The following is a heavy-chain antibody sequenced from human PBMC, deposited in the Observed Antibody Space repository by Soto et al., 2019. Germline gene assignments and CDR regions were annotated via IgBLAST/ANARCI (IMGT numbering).Heavy chain of an antibody. V-gene: IGHV1-3*01. J-gene: IGHJ4*02. CDR1: GYTFTSYP. CDR3: ARDKSGSELSIDH. D-gene: IGHD1-26*01. Sequence: ASVKVSCKTSGYTFTSYPIHWVRQAPGQRLEWMGWIHAGNGNTKYSQKFQGRVTITRDTSASTAYMELSSLRSEDTAVYYCARDKSGSELSIDHWGQGTLVTVSS. CDR2: IHAGNGNT.